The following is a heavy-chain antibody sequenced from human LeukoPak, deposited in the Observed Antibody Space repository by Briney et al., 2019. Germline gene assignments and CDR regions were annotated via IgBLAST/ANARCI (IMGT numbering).Heavy chain of an antibody. J-gene: IGHJ4*02. V-gene: IGHV4-59*01. CDR3: ARWGSIAVARFDY. D-gene: IGHD6-6*01. CDR1: GGSISSYY. Sequence: SAPLSLTCTVSGGSISSYYWSWIRQPPGKGLEWIGYIYYTGNTNYNPSLTSRVNISVDTSKNQFSLNLSSVTAADTAVYYCARWGSIAVARFDYWGQGTLVTVSS. CDR2: IYYTGNT.